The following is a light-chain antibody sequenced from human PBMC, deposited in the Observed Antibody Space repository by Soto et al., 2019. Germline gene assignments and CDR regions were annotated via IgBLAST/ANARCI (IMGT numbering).Light chain of an antibody. CDR2: EGS. J-gene: IGLJ1*01. CDR1: SSDVGRYNL. Sequence: QSALSQPASVSGSPGQSVTISCTGTSSDVGRYNLVSWYQHHPGKAPKLMIFEGSKRPSGVSNRFSGSKSGNTASLTVSGLQAKDEADYYCCSYAGTSPNNYVFGTGTK. V-gene: IGLV2-23*01. CDR3: CSYAGTSPNNYV.